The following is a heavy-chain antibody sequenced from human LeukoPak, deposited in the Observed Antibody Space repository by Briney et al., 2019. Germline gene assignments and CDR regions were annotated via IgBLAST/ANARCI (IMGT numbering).Heavy chain of an antibody. V-gene: IGHV1-46*01. D-gene: IGHD3-10*01. CDR1: GYTFTSYY. CDR2: INPSGGST. J-gene: IGHJ4*02. Sequence: ASVKVSCKASGYTFTSYYMHWVRQAPGQGLEWMGIINPSGGSTSYAQKFQGRVTMTRGTSTSTVYMELSSLRSEDTAVYYCARNEYYYGSGSYYNFDYWGQGTLVTVSS. CDR3: ARNEYYYGSGSYYNFDY.